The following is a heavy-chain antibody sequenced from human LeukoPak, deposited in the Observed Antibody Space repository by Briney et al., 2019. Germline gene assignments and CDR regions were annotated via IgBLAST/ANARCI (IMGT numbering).Heavy chain of an antibody. D-gene: IGHD3-22*01. CDR3: ARVREYYYDSSGLYYFDY. J-gene: IGHJ4*02. CDR1: GYSFTSYW. V-gene: IGHV5-51*01. Sequence: GESLKISCKGSGYSFTSYWIGWVRQMPGKGLEWMGIIYPGASHTRYSPSFQGQVTISVDKSISTAYLQWSSLKASDTAMYYCARVREYYYDSSGLYYFDYWAREPWSPSPQ. CDR2: IYPGASHT.